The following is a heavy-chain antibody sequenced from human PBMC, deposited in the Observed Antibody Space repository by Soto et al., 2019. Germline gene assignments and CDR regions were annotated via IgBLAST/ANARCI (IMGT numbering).Heavy chain of an antibody. CDR2: IYWNDDK. V-gene: IGHV2-5*01. Sequence: ITLKVSGPPLVKPTETLTLTCTVSGFPLSARGVGVGWIRQPPGKALEWLAVIYWNDDKRYSPSLKSRLTIAKDTSKIQVVLTMTNTDPVDTAKYYCAHSPWGSAPDYWGQGTLVTVSS. CDR1: GFPLSARGVG. D-gene: IGHD3-16*01. CDR3: AHSPWGSAPDY. J-gene: IGHJ4*02.